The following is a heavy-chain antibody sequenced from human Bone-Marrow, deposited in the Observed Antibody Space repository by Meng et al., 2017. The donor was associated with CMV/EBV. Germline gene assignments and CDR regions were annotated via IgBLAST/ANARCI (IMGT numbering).Heavy chain of an antibody. CDR1: GGTFSSYA. CDR2: IIPILGTA. J-gene: IGHJ4*02. Sequence: SVKVSCKASGGTFSSYAISWVRQAPGQGLEWMGGIIPILGTANYAQKFQGRVTITADKSTSTAYMELSSLRSEDRAVYYCARGGGGILGIVYWGQGTLVTVSS. D-gene: IGHD7-27*01. V-gene: IGHV1-69*10. CDR3: ARGGGGILGIVY.